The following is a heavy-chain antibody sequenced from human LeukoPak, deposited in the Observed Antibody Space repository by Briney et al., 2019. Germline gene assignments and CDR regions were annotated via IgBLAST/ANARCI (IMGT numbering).Heavy chain of an antibody. CDR3: ARGALNIVATAALYFDY. CDR1: GFTFSSYA. V-gene: IGHV3-30-3*01. CDR2: ISYDGSNK. D-gene: IGHD5-12*01. J-gene: IGHJ4*02. Sequence: PGRSPRLSCAASGFTFSSYAMHWVPQAPGKGLEWVAVISYDGSNKYYADSVKGRFTISRDNSKNTLYLQMNSLRAEDTAVYYCARGALNIVATAALYFDYWGQGPLVTVSS.